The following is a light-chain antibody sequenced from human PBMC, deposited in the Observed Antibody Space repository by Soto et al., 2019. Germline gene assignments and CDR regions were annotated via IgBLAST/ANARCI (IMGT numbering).Light chain of an antibody. Sequence: DIVLTQSPGTLSLSPGELATLSCRASQLVVTSYLHWYQHKPGQAPRLLISGALTRATGIPDRFSGSGSGTDFTLTISRLEPEDFAVYDCQQYGSSPPITFGQGTRLEIK. CDR1: QLVVTSY. J-gene: IGKJ5*01. CDR3: QQYGSSPPIT. V-gene: IGKV3-20*01. CDR2: GAL.